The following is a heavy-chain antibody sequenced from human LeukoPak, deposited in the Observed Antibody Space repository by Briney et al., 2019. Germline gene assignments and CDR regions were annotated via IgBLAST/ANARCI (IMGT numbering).Heavy chain of an antibody. V-gene: IGHV4-59*01. CDR1: GGSIKNYY. CDR3: ARQSDPYYHYGLDL. Sequence: SETLSLTCALSGGSIKNYYWSWIRRPLGKGLEWIGYVYYTGTTSYNPSLKSRVTISVETSKNQFSLTLNSVTAADTAVYHCARQSDPYYHYGLDLWGQGTTVIVSS. CDR2: VYYTGTT. J-gene: IGHJ6*02.